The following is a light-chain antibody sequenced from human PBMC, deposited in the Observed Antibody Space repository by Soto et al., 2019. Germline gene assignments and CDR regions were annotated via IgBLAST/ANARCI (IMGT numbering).Light chain of an antibody. CDR3: QQYNNWPRT. J-gene: IGKJ1*01. Sequence: EIVLTQSPATLSVSPGERATLSCRTSQSVSSYLAWYHQKPGQAPRLLIYGASTRATGIPARFSGSGSGTEFTLTFSSLQPEDFAVYYCQQYNNWPRTFGQGTKVDI. CDR2: GAS. CDR1: QSVSSY. V-gene: IGKV3-15*01.